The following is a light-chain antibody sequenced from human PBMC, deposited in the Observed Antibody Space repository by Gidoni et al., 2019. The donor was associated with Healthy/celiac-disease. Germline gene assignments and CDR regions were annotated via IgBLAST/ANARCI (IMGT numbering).Light chain of an antibody. CDR2: EDN. Sequence: NFMLTQPHSVSDSPGKTVTISCTRSSGSIASNYLQWYQQRPGSSPTTVIYEDNQRPSGVPDRFSGSVDSSSNSASLTISGLKTEDEADYYCQSYDSSNQVVVGGTKLTVL. CDR3: QSYDSSNQV. V-gene: IGLV6-57*01. CDR1: SGSIASNY. J-gene: IGLJ2*01.